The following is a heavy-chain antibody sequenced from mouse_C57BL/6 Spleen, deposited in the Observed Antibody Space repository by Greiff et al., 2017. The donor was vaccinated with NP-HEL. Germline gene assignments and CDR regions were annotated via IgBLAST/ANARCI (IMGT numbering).Heavy chain of an antibody. J-gene: IGHJ2*01. CDR1: GFTFSSYG. CDR3: ARLPPYYLGYYGH. V-gene: IGHV5-6*01. CDR2: ISSGGSYT. Sequence: EVKLVESGGDLVKPGGSLKLSCAASGFTFSSYGMSWVRQTPDKRLEWVVTISSGGSYTYYPDGLKGRFTITGDNAKNTLYLQISSLKSEDTAMYYCARLPPYYLGYYGHWGKGTTLPVSS. D-gene: IGHD2-10*01.